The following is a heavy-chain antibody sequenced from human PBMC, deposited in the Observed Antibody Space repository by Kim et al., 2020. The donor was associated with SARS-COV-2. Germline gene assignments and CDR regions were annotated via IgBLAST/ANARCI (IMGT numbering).Heavy chain of an antibody. J-gene: IGHJ5*02. CDR2: IYHTGST. CDR1: GASVISDTYY. CDR3: VKVMVEVPNWFDL. V-gene: IGHV4-39*01. D-gene: IGHD2-8*01. Sequence: SETLSLTCTVSGASVISDTYYWGWTRQSPEKGLEWIATIYHTGSTYFNPALRSRLDISIDTSKNQIFLNLRSVTAADTAIYSCVKVMVEVPNWFDLWGQGTQVTVSS.